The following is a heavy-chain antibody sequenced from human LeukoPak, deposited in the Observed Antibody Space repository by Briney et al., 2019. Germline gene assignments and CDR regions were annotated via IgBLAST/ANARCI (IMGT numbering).Heavy chain of an antibody. V-gene: IGHV3-30*02. Sequence: AGGSLRLSCVASGFTFSDYYMGWVRQAPGKGLEWVAFIRYDGSNKYYADSVKGRFTISRDNSKNTLYLQMNSLRAEDTAVYYCAKEGRPLGTYYYDSSGYYPGYFDYWGQGTLVTVSS. CDR2: IRYDGSNK. CDR3: AKEGRPLGTYYYDSSGYYPGYFDY. D-gene: IGHD3-22*01. J-gene: IGHJ4*02. CDR1: GFTFSDYY.